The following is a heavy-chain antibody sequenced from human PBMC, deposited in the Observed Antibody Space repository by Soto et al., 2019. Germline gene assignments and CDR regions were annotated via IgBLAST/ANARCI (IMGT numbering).Heavy chain of an antibody. CDR3: SNALAARGWFDY. Sequence: QVQLQESGPGLVKPSQTLSLTCTVSGGSISSGGYDWGWIRQHPGKVLEWIGYIYYSGSTYYNPSLMSRVTIAVDTSKNQFTLMLCSVSALASAVYYCSNALAARGWFDYWGQGTLVTVSS. CDR2: IYYSGST. J-gene: IGHJ4*02. V-gene: IGHV4-31*03. D-gene: IGHD6-13*01. CDR1: GGSISSGGYD.